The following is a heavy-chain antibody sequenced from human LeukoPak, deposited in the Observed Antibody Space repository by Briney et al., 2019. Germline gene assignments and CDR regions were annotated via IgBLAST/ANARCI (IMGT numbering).Heavy chain of an antibody. CDR1: GFTFNSYW. D-gene: IGHD6-19*01. CDR2: INSDESRT. CDR3: ARVYSSGWSY. J-gene: IGHJ4*02. Sequence: TGGSLRLSCAASGFTFNSYWMHWVRQAPGKGLVWVSRINSDESRTAYADSVKGRFSISRDNAKKSLYLQMNSLRAEDTAVYYCARVYSSGWSYWGQGTLVTVSS. V-gene: IGHV3-74*01.